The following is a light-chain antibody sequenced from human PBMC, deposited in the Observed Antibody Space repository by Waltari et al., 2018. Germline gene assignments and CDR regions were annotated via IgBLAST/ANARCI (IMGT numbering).Light chain of an antibody. CDR1: ISNLGTNC. J-gene: IGLJ2*01. V-gene: IGLV1-47*01. CDR2: RNN. CDR3: CAYTRSDTVI. Sequence: QSVLTQPPSASGTPGQRVTISCSGSISNLGTNCVYWYQQFPGTAPKLLIQRNNQRPSGVSDRFSGSKSGNTASLIISKVLPEDEADYSCCAYTRSDTVIFGGGTKLTVL.